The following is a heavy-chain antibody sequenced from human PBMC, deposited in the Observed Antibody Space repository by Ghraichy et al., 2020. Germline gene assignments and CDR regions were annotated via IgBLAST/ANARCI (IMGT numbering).Heavy chain of an antibody. V-gene: IGHV4-59*01. CDR1: GASTSSYF. CDR2: IYHRGTT. J-gene: IGHJ6*02. Sequence: SETLSLTCTVSGASTSSYFWTWIRQPPGKGPEWIGYIYHRGTTHYNPSLKSRVTISGDTSKNQFSLKLTSVTAADTAVYYCARVGNEYGGTYGMDVWGQGTAVTVSS. D-gene: IGHD4/OR15-4a*01. CDR3: ARVGNEYGGTYGMDV.